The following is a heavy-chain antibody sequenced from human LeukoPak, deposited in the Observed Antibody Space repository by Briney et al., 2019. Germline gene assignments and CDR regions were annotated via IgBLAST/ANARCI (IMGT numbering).Heavy chain of an antibody. CDR1: GGTFSSYA. D-gene: IGHD5-18*01. J-gene: IGHJ4*02. CDR2: IIPIFGTA. Sequence: SVKVSCKASGGTFSSYAISWVRQAPGQGLEWMGGIIPIFGTANYAQKFQGRVTITTDESTSTAYMELSSLRSEDTAVYYCARDREYTYGLDYWGQGTLVTVSS. CDR3: ARDREYTYGLDY. V-gene: IGHV1-69*05.